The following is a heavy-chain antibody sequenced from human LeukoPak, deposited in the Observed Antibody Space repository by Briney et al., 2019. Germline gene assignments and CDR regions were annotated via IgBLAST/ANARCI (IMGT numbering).Heavy chain of an antibody. D-gene: IGHD4-11*01. CDR3: ARPYYSNYYYYGMDV. Sequence: GRSLRLSCAASGFTFSSNGMHWVRQAPGKGLEWVGIIWYDGSKTYCADSVKGRFTISRDNSKNTLYLQMNSLRVEDTAVYYCARPYYSNYYYYGMDVWGQGTTVTVS. V-gene: IGHV3-33*01. CDR1: GFTFSSNG. CDR2: IWYDGSKT. J-gene: IGHJ6*02.